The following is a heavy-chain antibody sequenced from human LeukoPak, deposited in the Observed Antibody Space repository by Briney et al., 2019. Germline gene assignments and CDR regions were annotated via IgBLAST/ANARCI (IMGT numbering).Heavy chain of an antibody. CDR2: IYPGDSDT. CDR3: ARSGGRIAAAGRTYGMDV. V-gene: IGHV5-51*01. J-gene: IGHJ6*02. D-gene: IGHD6-13*01. CDR1: GYSFTNYW. Sequence: GESLKISCEGSGYSFTNYWIGWVRQMPGKGLEWMGIIYPGDSDTRYGPSFQGQVTISADKSISTAYLQWSSLKASDTAMYYCARSGGRIAAAGRTYGMDVWGQGTTVTVSS.